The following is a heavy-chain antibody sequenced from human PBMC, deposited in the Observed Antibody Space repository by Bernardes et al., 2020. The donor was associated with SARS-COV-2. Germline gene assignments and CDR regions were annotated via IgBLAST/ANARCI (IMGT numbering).Heavy chain of an antibody. CDR2: INPDGSST. D-gene: IGHD2-8*01. CDR1: GFTSGSAW. J-gene: IGHJ5*02. CDR3: ARDLGYCTNGVCSP. V-gene: IGHV3-74*01. Sequence: GGSLSLSCAASGFTSGSAWFHWVRQAPGKGLVWVSRINPDGSSTNYADSVKGRFTISRDNAKNMLFLQMSGLRAEDTATYYCARDLGYCTNGVCSPWGQGTLVTVSS.